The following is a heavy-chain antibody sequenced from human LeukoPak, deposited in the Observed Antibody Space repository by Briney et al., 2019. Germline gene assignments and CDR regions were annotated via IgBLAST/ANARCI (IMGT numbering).Heavy chain of an antibody. D-gene: IGHD1-26*01. Sequence: GESLKISCKGSGYSFTSYWIGWVRQMPGKGLGWMGIIYPGDSDTRYSPSFQGQVTISADKFISTAYLQWSSLKASDTAMYYCATPDPRSGSYGAFDIWGQGTMVTVSS. CDR3: ATPDPRSGSYGAFDI. V-gene: IGHV5-51*01. J-gene: IGHJ3*02. CDR1: GYSFTSYW. CDR2: IYPGDSDT.